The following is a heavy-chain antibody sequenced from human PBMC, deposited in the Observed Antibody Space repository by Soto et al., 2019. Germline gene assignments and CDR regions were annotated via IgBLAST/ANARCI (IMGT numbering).Heavy chain of an antibody. CDR2: INAGNGNT. Sequence: MRWVRQAPGQRLEWMGWINAGNGNTKYSQKFQGRVTITRDTSASTAYMELSSLRSEDTAVYYCARDYVWGSYRQYYYYYYGMDVWGQGTTVTVSS. D-gene: IGHD3-16*02. CDR3: ARDYVWGSYRQYYYYYYGMDV. V-gene: IGHV1-3*01. J-gene: IGHJ6*02.